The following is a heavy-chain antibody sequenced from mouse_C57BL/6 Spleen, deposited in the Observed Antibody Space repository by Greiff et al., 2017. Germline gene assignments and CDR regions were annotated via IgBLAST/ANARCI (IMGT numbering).Heavy chain of an antibody. CDR1: GYTFTSYW. CDR3: ARKGDGSGYYFDY. D-gene: IGHD1-1*01. Sequence: QVQLQQPGAELVMPGASVKLSCKASGYTFTSYWMHWVKQRPGQGLEWIGEIDPSDSYTNYNQKFKGKSTLTVDKSSSTAYMQLSSLTSEDSAVYYCARKGDGSGYYFDYWGQGTTLTVSS. J-gene: IGHJ2*01. V-gene: IGHV1-69*01. CDR2: IDPSDSYT.